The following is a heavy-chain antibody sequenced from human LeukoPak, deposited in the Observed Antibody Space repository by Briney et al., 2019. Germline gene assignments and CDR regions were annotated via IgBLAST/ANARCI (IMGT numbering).Heavy chain of an antibody. J-gene: IGHJ4*02. Sequence: GGSLRLSCAASGFTFSSYGMHWVRQAPGKGLEWAAVISYDGSNKYYADSVKGRFTISRDNSKNTLYLQMNSLRAEDTAVYYCAKGAKMTTVPYYFDYWGQGTLVTVSS. D-gene: IGHD4-4*01. V-gene: IGHV3-30*18. CDR1: GFTFSSYG. CDR2: ISYDGSNK. CDR3: AKGAKMTTVPYYFDY.